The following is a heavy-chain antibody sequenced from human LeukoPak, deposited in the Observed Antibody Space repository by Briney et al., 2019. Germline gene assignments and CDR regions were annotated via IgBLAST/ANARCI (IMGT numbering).Heavy chain of an antibody. CDR1: GGSISSSTYY. CDR2: MYYSGST. V-gene: IGHV4-39*01. D-gene: IGHD3-22*01. Sequence: PSETLSLTCTVSGGSISSSTYYWGWVRQPPGKGLEWIGSMYYSGSTYYNPSLQSRVTISVDTSRNQFSLKLSSVTAADTAVYYCARHYFESSGFYQPPGYWGQGTLVTVSS. CDR3: ARHYFESSGFYQPPGY. J-gene: IGHJ4*02.